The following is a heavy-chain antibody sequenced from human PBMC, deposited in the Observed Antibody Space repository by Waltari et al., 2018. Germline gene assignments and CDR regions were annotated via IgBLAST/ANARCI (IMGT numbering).Heavy chain of an antibody. D-gene: IGHD2-21*01. J-gene: IGHJ6*02. CDR1: GFSFNDYT. CDR3: ARDRSSDFYYGMDV. Sequence: QEQLVESGGGVVQAGRSLRLSCAASGFSFNDYTMNWVRQAPGKGPEWVAVMWFDGSIKYYGDSVKGRFTISRDDSKSTLYLQMNNLRVEDTAVYYCARDRSSDFYYGMDVWGQGTTVTVSS. V-gene: IGHV3-33*01. CDR2: MWFDGSIK.